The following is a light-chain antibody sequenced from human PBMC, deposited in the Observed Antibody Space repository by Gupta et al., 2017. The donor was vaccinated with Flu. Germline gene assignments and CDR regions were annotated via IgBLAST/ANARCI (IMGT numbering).Light chain of an antibody. V-gene: IGKV1-5*03. CDR1: QSLSSW. CDR3: QRDYSYWIT. CDR2: KAS. Sequence: PSTLSAYVGDRVTITCRASQSLSSWLAWYQHKPGKAPNLLIYKASKTESGVRSRFSGSGSGTXFTLSIXRRQPDDFANYYCQRDYSYWITFGXGTKVEI. J-gene: IGKJ4*01.